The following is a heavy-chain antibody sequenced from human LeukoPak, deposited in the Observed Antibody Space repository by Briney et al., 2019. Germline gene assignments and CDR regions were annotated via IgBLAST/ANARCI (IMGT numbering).Heavy chain of an antibody. CDR3: TTHSGNDLRS. CDR2: IKSKSVGETT. J-gene: IGHJ5*02. V-gene: IGHV3-15*01. D-gene: IGHD5-12*01. Sequence: GGSLRLSCATSGLTFTSAWLTWVRQAPGKGLEWVGRIKSKSVGETTDYAAPVKGRFTISRDDSENTLYLQMNSLKTEDTAVYYCTTHSGNDLRSWGQGTLVTVPS. CDR1: GLTFTSAW.